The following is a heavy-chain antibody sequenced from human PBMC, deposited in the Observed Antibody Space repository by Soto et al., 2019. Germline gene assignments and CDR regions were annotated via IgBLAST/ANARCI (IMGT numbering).Heavy chain of an antibody. Sequence: PSETLSLTCTVSDGSISRSTFYWGGIRQPPGKGLEWIGSVHYTGSTYYNPSLKSRVNMSVDSSKNHLSLKVSSVTAADTAVYYFASHLYSGDSRGYYAYWGQGALVTVSS. D-gene: IGHD2-21*01. CDR1: DGSISRSTFY. J-gene: IGHJ4*02. CDR2: VHYTGST. V-gene: IGHV4-39*01. CDR3: ASHLYSGDSRGYYAY.